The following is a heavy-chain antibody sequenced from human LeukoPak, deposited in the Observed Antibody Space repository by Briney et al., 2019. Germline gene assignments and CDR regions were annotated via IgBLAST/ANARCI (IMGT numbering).Heavy chain of an antibody. CDR3: ARDGQTGTTVY. CDR2: ISSSSSYI. Sequence: GGSLRLSCAASGFTFSSYSMNWVRQAPGKALEWVSSISSSSSYIYYADSMKGRFTISRDNAKNSLHLQMNSLRAEDTAVYYCARDGQTGTTVYWGQGTLVTVSS. CDR1: GFTFSSYS. D-gene: IGHD1-7*01. J-gene: IGHJ4*02. V-gene: IGHV3-21*01.